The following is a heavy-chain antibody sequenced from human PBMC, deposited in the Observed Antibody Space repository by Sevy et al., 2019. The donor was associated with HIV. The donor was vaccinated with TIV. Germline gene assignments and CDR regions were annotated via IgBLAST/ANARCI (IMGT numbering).Heavy chain of an antibody. V-gene: IGHV3-15*01. CDR3: TTKSDFWSGYQYFDL. CDR2: IKGKTDGGTT. CDR1: GLTFSRAW. D-gene: IGHD3-3*01. J-gene: IGHJ2*01. Sequence: GGSLRLSCATSGLTFSRAWMTWVRQAPGKGLKWVGRIKGKTDGGTTDYAAPVKGRFTISRDESKNTVYLQINSLKTEDTAVYYCTTKSDFWSGYQYFDLWGRCTLVTVSS.